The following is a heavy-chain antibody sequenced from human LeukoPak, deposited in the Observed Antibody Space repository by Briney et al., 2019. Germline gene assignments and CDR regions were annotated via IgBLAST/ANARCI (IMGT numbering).Heavy chain of an antibody. V-gene: IGHV4-34*01. J-gene: IGHJ3*02. CDR1: GGSFSGYY. D-gene: IGHD2-15*01. CDR3: ARRKASTLGYCSGGSCYQGPGAFDI. CDR2: INHSGST. Sequence: SETLSFTCAVYGGSFSGYYWSWIRQPPGKGLEWIGEINHSGSTNYNPSLKSRVTISVDTSKNQFSLKLSSVTAADTAVYYCARRKASTLGYCSGGSCYQGPGAFDIWGQGTMVTVSS.